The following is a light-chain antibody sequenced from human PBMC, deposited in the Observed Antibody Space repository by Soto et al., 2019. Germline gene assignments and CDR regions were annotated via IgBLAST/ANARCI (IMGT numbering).Light chain of an antibody. CDR1: QSISSW. J-gene: IGKJ4*01. V-gene: IGKV1-12*01. CDR2: DAA. Sequence: IQMTQSPSTLSATVGDRVTITCRASQSISSWLSWYQQKPGKAPKLLIYDAANLESAVPSRSSGSGSGTDFTLTISSLQPEDFATYYCQQAHSFPPTFGGGTKADVK. CDR3: QQAHSFPPT.